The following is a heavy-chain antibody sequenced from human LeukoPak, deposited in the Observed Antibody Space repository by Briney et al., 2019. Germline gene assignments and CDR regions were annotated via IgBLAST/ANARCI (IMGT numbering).Heavy chain of an antibody. CDR3: ARQPMAAADNWFDP. CDR1: GGSISSGGYY. Sequence: SQTLSLTCTVSGGSISSGGYYWSWIRQHPGKGLEWIGYIYYSGSTYYNPSLKSRVTISVDTSKNQFSLKLSSVTAADTAVYYCARQPMAAADNWFDPWGQGTLVTVSS. V-gene: IGHV4-31*03. D-gene: IGHD6-25*01. CDR2: IYYSGST. J-gene: IGHJ5*02.